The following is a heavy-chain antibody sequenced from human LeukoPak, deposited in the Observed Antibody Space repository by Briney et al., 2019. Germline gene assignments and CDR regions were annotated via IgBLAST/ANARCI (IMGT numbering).Heavy chain of an antibody. V-gene: IGHV3-9*01. J-gene: IGHJ3*02. CDR2: ISWNSGSI. CDR1: GFTFDDYA. D-gene: IGHD1-26*01. CDR3: AKVYSGSYFQAFDI. Sequence: GGSLRLSCAASGFTFDDYAMHWVRQAPGKGLEWVSGISWNSGSIGYADSVKGRFTISRDNAKNSLYLQMNSLRAEDTALYYCAKVYSGSYFQAFDIWGKGRMVTVSS.